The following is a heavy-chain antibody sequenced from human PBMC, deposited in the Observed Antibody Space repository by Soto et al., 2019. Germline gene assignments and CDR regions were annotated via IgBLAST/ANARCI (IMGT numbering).Heavy chain of an antibody. J-gene: IGHJ6*02. CDR3: VKIYDFWSGFGYYYGMDV. Sequence: GGSLRLSCAASGFTFSNAWMNWVRQAPGKGLEWVGRIKSKTDGGTTDYAAPVKGRFTISRDDSKNTLYLQMNSLKTEDTAVYYCVKIYDFWSGFGYYYGMDVWGQGTTVTVSS. D-gene: IGHD3-3*01. CDR1: GFTFSNAW. CDR2: IKSKTDGGTT. V-gene: IGHV3-15*07.